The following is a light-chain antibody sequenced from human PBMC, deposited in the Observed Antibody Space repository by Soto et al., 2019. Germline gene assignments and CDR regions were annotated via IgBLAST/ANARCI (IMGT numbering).Light chain of an antibody. CDR3: SSYTSSSDV. J-gene: IGLJ1*01. CDR1: SSDVGGYNY. Sequence: QSALTQPASVSGSPGQSITLSCTGTSSDVGGYNYVSWYQQHPGKAPKLMIYDVSNRPSGVSNRFSGSKSGNTASLTISGLQAEDEADYYCSSYTSSSDVFGTGTKLTVL. V-gene: IGLV2-14*01. CDR2: DVS.